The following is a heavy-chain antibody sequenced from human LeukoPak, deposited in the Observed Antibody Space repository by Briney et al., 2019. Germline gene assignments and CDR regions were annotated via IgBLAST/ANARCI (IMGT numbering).Heavy chain of an antibody. D-gene: IGHD6-19*01. CDR3: ARATSSGWYDGYNWFDP. V-gene: IGHV4-4*07. Sequence: SQTLSLTCTVSGGSISSYYWSWIRQPAGKGLEWIGRIYTSGSTNYNPSLKSRVTMSVDTSKNQFSLKLSSVTAADTAVYYCARATSSGWYDGYNWFDPWGQGTLVTVSS. J-gene: IGHJ5*02. CDR2: IYTSGST. CDR1: GGSISSYY.